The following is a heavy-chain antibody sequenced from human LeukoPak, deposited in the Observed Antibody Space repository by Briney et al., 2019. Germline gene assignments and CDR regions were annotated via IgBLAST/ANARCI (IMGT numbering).Heavy chain of an antibody. D-gene: IGHD3-10*01. V-gene: IGHV1-2*06. CDR2: INPNSGGT. CDR3: ARVSGLQPPY. Sequence: GASVKVSCKASGYTFTGYYMHWVRQAPGQGLEWMGRINPNSGGTNYAHKCQGRVTMTRDTSISTAYMGLSRLRSDDTAVYYSARVSGLQPPYWGQGTLVTVSS. CDR1: GYTFTGYY. J-gene: IGHJ4*02.